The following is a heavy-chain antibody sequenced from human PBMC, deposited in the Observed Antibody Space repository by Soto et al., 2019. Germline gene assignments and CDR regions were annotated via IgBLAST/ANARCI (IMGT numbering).Heavy chain of an antibody. CDR2: ISAYNGNT. D-gene: IGHD6-19*01. CDR3: TTGLIAVAGTNLDY. V-gene: IGHV1-18*01. Sequence: ASVKVSCKASGYTFTSYGISWVRQAPGQGLEWMGWISAYNGNTNYAQKLQGRVTMTTDTSTSTAYMELRSLRTEDTALYFCTTGLIAVAGTNLDYWGQGALVTVSS. J-gene: IGHJ4*02. CDR1: GYTFTSYG.